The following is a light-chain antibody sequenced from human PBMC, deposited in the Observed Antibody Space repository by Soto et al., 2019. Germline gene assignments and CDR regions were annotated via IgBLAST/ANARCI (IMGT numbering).Light chain of an antibody. V-gene: IGKV3-15*01. J-gene: IGKJ1*01. CDR3: QKYDDWPET. CDR2: GAS. CDR1: QNVRSN. Sequence: EIVMSQSPATLSVSPVEVATLSCRASQNVRSNLAGYQQKPVQAPRLLIHGASTRAPGIPARFSGRGSGTEFILTISSMQSEDFAVYYCQKYDDWPETFGQGTKVDI.